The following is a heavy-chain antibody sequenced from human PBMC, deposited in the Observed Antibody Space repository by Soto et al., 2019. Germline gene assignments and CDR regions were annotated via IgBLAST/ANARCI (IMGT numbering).Heavy chain of an antibody. J-gene: IGHJ6*02. CDR3: ARDHYYYYYGMEV. V-gene: IGHV4-59*01. CDR1: GGSISSYY. CDR2: IYYSGST. Sequence: PSETLSLTCTVSGGSISSYYWSWIRQPPGKGLEWIGYIYYSGSTNYNPSLKSRVTISVDTSKNQFSLKLSSVTAADTAVYYCARDHYYYYYGMEVWGQGTTVTVSS.